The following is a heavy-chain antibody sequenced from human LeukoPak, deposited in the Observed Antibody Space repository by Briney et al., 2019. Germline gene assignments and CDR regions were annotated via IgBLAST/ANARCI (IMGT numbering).Heavy chain of an antibody. D-gene: IGHD2-15*01. J-gene: IGHJ4*02. V-gene: IGHV1-3*01. CDR3: ATGGRLLYHDY. CDR1: GYTFITYA. Sequence: ASVKVSCKASGYTFITYAMHWVRQAPGQSLEWMGWINAGNGNTKYSQKFQDRVTISTDTSASTAYMELRSLRSEDTAVYYCATGGRLLYHDYWGQGALVTVSS. CDR2: INAGNGNT.